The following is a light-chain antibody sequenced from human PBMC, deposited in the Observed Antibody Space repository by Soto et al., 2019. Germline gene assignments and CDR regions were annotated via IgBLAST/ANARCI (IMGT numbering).Light chain of an antibody. V-gene: IGKV1-6*01. CDR2: TAS. CDR3: IQDYNYPLT. CDR1: QGIRSE. Sequence: AIQMTKPPSPLSASVEDGVTITCRASQGIRSELGWYQQKPGKAPNLLIYTASTLQSGVPSRFSGSGSGTDFTLTISSLQPEDFATYYCIQDYNYPLTFGGGTKVDIK. J-gene: IGKJ4*01.